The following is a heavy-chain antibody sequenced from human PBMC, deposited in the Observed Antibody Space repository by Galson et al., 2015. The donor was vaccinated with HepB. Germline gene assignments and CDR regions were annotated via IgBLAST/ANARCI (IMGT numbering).Heavy chain of an antibody. J-gene: IGHJ4*02. CDR3: ASAWTSSPSTRQTDHFDY. CDR2: TSYRSQWYT. V-gene: IGHV6-1*01. CDR1: GDSVSSRTAS. D-gene: IGHD1-1*01. Sequence: CAISGDSVSSRTASWNWIRQSPSRGLEWLGRTSYRSQWYTEYSASVRGRITISPDTSENQFSLHLSTVTPEDTDVYFCASAWTSSPSTRQTDHFDYWGQGTLVTVSS.